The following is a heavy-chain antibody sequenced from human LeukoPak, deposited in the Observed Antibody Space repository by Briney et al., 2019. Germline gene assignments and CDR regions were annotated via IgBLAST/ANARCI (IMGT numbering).Heavy chain of an antibody. J-gene: IGHJ6*02. D-gene: IGHD3-16*01. Sequence: GGSLRLSCAASGFTFRQYGFHWVRQAPGTGLEWVALISYDGRKRFYADSVKGRFTITRDSSKNTLNLQINSLRPEDTAVYYCVRSVLSYYDYGSDVWGQGTTVIVSS. CDR2: ISYDGRKR. CDR1: GFTFRQYG. V-gene: IGHV3-30*03. CDR3: VRSVLSYYDYGSDV.